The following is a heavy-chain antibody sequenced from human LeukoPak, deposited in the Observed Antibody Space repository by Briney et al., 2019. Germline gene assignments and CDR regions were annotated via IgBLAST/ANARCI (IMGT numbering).Heavy chain of an antibody. J-gene: IGHJ4*02. CDR1: GYSISSGYY. CDR3: ARLDIMITFGGVIVD. V-gene: IGHV4-38-2*01. D-gene: IGHD3-16*02. CDR2: IYHSGST. Sequence: PSETLSLTCAVSGYSISSGYYWGWIRQPPGKGLEWIGGIYHSGSTYYNPSLKSRVTISVDTSKNQFSLKLSSVTAADTAVYYCARLDIMITFGGVIVDWGQGTLVTVSS.